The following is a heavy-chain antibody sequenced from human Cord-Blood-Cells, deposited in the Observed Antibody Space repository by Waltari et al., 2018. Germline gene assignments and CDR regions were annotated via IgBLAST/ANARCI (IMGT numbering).Heavy chain of an antibody. CDR2: IYTRGST. D-gene: IGHD3-22*01. V-gene: IGHV4-4*07. J-gene: IGHJ4*02. Sequence: QVQLQESGPGLVKPSETLSLTCTVSGGSISSYYWSWIRQPAGKGLEWIGRIYTRGSTNYNPSLKGRVTMAVDTSKNQFSLRLSSVTAADTAVYYCARGGYYYDSSGYYFDYWGQGTLVTVSS. CDR1: GGSISSYY. CDR3: ARGGYYYDSSGYYFDY.